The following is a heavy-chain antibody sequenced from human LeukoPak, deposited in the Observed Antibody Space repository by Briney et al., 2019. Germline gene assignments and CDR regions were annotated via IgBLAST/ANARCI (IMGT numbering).Heavy chain of an antibody. CDR3: ARHDPIVGTPDAFDI. CDR1: GGSISSGGYY. Sequence: SQTLSLTCTVSGGSISSGGYYWSWIRQPPGKGLEWIGYIYHSGSTYYNPSLKSRVTISVDRSKNQFSLKLSSVTTADTAVYYCARHDPIVGTPDAFDIWGQGTMVTVSS. J-gene: IGHJ3*02. CDR2: IYHSGST. D-gene: IGHD1-26*01. V-gene: IGHV4-30-2*01.